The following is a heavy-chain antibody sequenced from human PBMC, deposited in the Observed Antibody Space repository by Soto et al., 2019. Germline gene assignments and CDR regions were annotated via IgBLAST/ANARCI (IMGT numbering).Heavy chain of an antibody. CDR1: GVTFDVYA. J-gene: IGHJ3*02. CDR2: ISWNSGSI. D-gene: IGHD5-12*01. V-gene: IGHV3-9*01. CDR3: AKGQAVAMIGVGFDAFDI. Sequence: PGGSLRLSCAASGVTFDVYAMHGVRQAPGKGLEWVSGISWNSGSIGYADSVKGRFTISRDNAKNSLYLQMNSLRAEDTALYYCAKGQAVAMIGVGFDAFDIWGQGTMVTVSS.